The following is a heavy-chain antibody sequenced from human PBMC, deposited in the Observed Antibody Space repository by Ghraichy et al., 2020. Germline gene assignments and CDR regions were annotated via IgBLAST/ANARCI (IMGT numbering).Heavy chain of an antibody. CDR3: ARGVSRSTTIFGVVTYYFDY. D-gene: IGHD3-3*01. Sequence: ASVKVSCKASGYTFTSYYMHWVRQAPGQGLEWMGIINPSGGSTSYAQKFQGRVTMTRDTSTSTVYMELSSLRSEDTAVYYCARGVSRSTTIFGVVTYYFDYWGQGTLVTVSS. J-gene: IGHJ4*02. CDR2: INPSGGST. CDR1: GYTFTSYY. V-gene: IGHV1-46*03.